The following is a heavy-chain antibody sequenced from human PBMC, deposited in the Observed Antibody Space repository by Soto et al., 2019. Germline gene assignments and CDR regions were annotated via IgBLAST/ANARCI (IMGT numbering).Heavy chain of an antibody. CDR3: ARGNSGWYGEFDY. CDR2: IIPIFGTA. CDR1: GGTFSSYA. J-gene: IGHJ4*02. Sequence: ASVKVSCKXSGGTFSSYAISWVRQAPGQGLEWMGGIIPIFGTANYAQKFQGRVTITADESTSTAYMELSSLRSEDTAVYYCARGNSGWYGEFDYWGQGTLVTVYS. V-gene: IGHV1-69*13. D-gene: IGHD6-19*01.